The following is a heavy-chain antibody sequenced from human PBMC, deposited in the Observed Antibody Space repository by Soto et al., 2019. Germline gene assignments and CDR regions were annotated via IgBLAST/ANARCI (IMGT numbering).Heavy chain of an antibody. J-gene: IGHJ4*02. Sequence: PGESLKISCKGSGYNFPTYWIAWVRQMPGKGLEWMGIFYPGDSDTRYSPSFQGQVTISGDKSISTAYLQWSSLKASDTAIYYCPRFTSDHRDYTYGYDDLDYWGPGTLVTVSS. V-gene: IGHV5-51*01. CDR1: GYNFPTYW. D-gene: IGHD5-18*01. CDR2: FYPGDSDT. CDR3: PRFTSDHRDYTYGYDDLDY.